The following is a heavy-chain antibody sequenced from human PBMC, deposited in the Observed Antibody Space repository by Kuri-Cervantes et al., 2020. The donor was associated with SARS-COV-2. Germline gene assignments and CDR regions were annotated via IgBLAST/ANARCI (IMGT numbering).Heavy chain of an antibody. CDR3: ARDLLNYYDSSGYGY. CDR1: GFTFSDYY. Sequence: GESLKISCAASGFTFSDYYMSWIRLAPGKGLEWVSYISSSGSTIYYADSVKGRFTISRDNAKNSLYLQMNSLRAEDTAVYYCARDLLNYYDSSGYGYWGQGTLVTVSS. V-gene: IGHV3-11*01. CDR2: ISSSGSTI. J-gene: IGHJ4*02. D-gene: IGHD3-22*01.